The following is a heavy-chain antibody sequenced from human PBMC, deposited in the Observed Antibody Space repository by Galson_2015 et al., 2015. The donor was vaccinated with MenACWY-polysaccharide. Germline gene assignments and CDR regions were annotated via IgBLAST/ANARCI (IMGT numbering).Heavy chain of an antibody. D-gene: IGHD6-19*01. Sequence: SLRLSCAASGFTFSSYSMNWVRQAPGKGLEWVSYISSSSNTIYYADSVKGRFTISRDNAKNSLYLQMNSLRAEDTAVYYCARAGWPNLDYWGQGTLVTASS. CDR1: GFTFSSYS. J-gene: IGHJ4*02. V-gene: IGHV3-48*01. CDR2: ISSSSNTI. CDR3: ARAGWPNLDY.